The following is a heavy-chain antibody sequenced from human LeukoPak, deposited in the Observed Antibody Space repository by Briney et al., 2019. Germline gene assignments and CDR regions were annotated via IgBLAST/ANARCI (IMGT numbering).Heavy chain of an antibody. CDR3: AMASIAARPFFDY. CDR2: IIPIFGTA. V-gene: IGHV1-69*05. CDR1: GGTFGSYA. D-gene: IGHD6-6*01. Sequence: SVKVSCKASGGTFGSYAISWVRQAPGQGLEWVGGIIPIFGTASYAQKFEGRVTITTDESTSVAYMELRSLRYEGTAGEYSAMASIAARPFFDYWGQGTLVTVSS. J-gene: IGHJ4*02.